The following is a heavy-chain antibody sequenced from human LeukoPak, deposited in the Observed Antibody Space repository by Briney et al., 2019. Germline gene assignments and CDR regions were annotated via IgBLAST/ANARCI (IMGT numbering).Heavy chain of an antibody. CDR3: ASVLRFLEWLPHYYMDV. Sequence: PSETLSLTCTVSGGSISSSSYYWGWIRQPPGKGLEWIGSIYYSGSTYYNPSLKSRVTISVDTSKNQFSLKLSSVTAADTAVYYCASVLRFLEWLPHYYMDVWGKGTTVTVSS. V-gene: IGHV4-39*07. CDR2: IYYSGST. CDR1: GGSISSSSYY. D-gene: IGHD3-3*01. J-gene: IGHJ6*03.